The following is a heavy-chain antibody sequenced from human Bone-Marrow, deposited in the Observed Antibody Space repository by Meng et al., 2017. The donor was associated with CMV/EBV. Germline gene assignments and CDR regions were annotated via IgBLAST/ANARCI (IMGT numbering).Heavy chain of an antibody. V-gene: IGHV3-30*12. CDR3: ARDYGRLGELSSGKNYYYYGMDV. Sequence: GGSLRLSCAASGFTFSSYGMHWVRQAPGKGLEWVAVISYDGSNKYYADSVKGRFTISRDNAKNSLYLQMNSLRAEDTAVYYCARDYGRLGELSSGKNYYYYGMDVWGQGTTVTVSS. J-gene: IGHJ6*02. CDR1: GFTFSSYG. D-gene: IGHD3-16*02. CDR2: ISYDGSNK.